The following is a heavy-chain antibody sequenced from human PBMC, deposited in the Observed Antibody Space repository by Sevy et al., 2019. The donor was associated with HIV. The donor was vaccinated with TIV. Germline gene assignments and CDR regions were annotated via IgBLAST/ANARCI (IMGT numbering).Heavy chain of an antibody. V-gene: IGHV3-73*01. CDR3: TSGHLRYYFDY. CDR1: GFTFSGSA. Sequence: GGSLRLSCAASGFTFSGSAMHWVRQASGKGLEWVGRIRSKANTYATAYAASVKGRFTISGDDSKNTAYLQMNSLKTEDTAVYYCTSGHLRYYFDYWGQGTLVTVSS. CDR2: IRSKANTYAT. J-gene: IGHJ4*02. D-gene: IGHD4-17*01.